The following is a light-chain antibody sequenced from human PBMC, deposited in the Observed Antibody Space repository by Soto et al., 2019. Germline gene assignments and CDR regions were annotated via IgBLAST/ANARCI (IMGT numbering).Light chain of an antibody. V-gene: IGLV1-40*01. CDR2: GNN. J-gene: IGLJ2*01. Sequence: QSVLTQPPSVSGAPGQRVTMSCTGSSSNIGAGYDVHWYQQLPGTAPKLLIFGNNNRPSGVPDRFSGSKSGTSASLAITGLQAEDEADYHCQTYDSSLSVSVFGGGTKSPS. CDR1: SSNIGAGYD. CDR3: QTYDSSLSVSV.